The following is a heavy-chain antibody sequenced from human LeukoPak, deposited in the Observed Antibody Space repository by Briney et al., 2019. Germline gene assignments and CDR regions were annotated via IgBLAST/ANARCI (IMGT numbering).Heavy chain of an antibody. CDR1: GGSISSYY. CDR3: ARGGPYRYFDY. D-gene: IGHD4-11*01. CDR2: IYYSGST. V-gene: IGHV4-59*01. Sequence: PSETLSLTCTVSGGSISSYYWSWIRQPPGKGLEWIGYIYYSGSTNYNPSLKSRATISVDTSKNQFSLKLSSVTAADTAVYYCARGGPYRYFDYWGQGTLVTVSS. J-gene: IGHJ4*02.